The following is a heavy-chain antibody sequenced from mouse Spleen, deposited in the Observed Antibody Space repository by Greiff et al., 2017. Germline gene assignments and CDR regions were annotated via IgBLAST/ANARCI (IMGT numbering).Heavy chain of an antibody. CDR2: ISSGGGNT. CDR1: GFTFSSYT. Sequence: EVKLVESGGGLVKPGGSLKLSCAASGFTFSSYTMSWVRQTPAKRLEWVATISSGGGNTYYPDSVKGRFTISRDNARNTLYLQMSSLRSEDTAMYYCARDKGGYYYAMDYWGQGTSVTVSS. CDR3: ARDKGGYYYAMDY. J-gene: IGHJ4*01. D-gene: IGHD1-3*01. V-gene: IGHV5-9*04.